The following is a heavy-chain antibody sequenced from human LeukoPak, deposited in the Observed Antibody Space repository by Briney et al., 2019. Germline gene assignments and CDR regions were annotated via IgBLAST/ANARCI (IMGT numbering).Heavy chain of an antibody. CDR2: INPNSGGT. Sequence: ASVKVSCKVSGYTLTELSMHWVRQAPGQGLEWMGWINPNSGGTNYAQKFQGRVTMTRDTSISTAYMELSRLRSDDTAVYYCARDNSRDGYNLLDYWGQGTLVTVSS. CDR3: ARDNSRDGYNLLDY. CDR1: GYTLTELS. V-gene: IGHV1-2*02. J-gene: IGHJ4*02. D-gene: IGHD5-24*01.